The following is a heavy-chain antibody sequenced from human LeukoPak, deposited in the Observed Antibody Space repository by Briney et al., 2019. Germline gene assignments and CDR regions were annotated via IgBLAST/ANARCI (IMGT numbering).Heavy chain of an antibody. J-gene: IGHJ6*02. Sequence: SVKVSCKASGGTFSSYAISWVRQAPGQGFEWMGRIIPILGIANYAQKFQGRVTITADKSTSTAYMELSSLRSEDTAVYYCARQYFDWLLGGMDVWGQGTTVTVSS. CDR1: GGTFSSYA. D-gene: IGHD3-9*01. CDR2: IIPILGIA. V-gene: IGHV1-69*04. CDR3: ARQYFDWLLGGMDV.